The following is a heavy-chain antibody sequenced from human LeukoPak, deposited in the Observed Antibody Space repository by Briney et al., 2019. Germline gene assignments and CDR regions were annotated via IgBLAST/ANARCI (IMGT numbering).Heavy chain of an antibody. Sequence: GGSLRLSCAASGFTFSSYGMHWVRQAPGKGLEWVAFIRYDGSNKYYADSVKGRFTISRDNSKNTLYPQMNSLRAEDTAVYYCAKEIYDSSGYFDYWGQGTLVTVSS. J-gene: IGHJ4*02. D-gene: IGHD3-22*01. CDR2: IRYDGSNK. V-gene: IGHV3-30*02. CDR1: GFTFSSYG. CDR3: AKEIYDSSGYFDY.